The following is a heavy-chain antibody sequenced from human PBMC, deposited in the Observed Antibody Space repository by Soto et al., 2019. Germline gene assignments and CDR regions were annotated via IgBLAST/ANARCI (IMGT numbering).Heavy chain of an antibody. CDR3: TRLIPQSGYYAFDI. D-gene: IGHD3-3*01. J-gene: IGHJ3*02. CDR2: IRSKANSYAT. Sequence: GGSLRLSCAASGFTFSGSAMHWVRQASGKGLEWVGRIRSKANSYATAYAASVKGRFTISRDDSKNTAYLQMNSLKTEDTAVYYCTRLIPQSGYYAFDIWGQGTMVTVSA. CDR1: GFTFSGSA. V-gene: IGHV3-73*01.